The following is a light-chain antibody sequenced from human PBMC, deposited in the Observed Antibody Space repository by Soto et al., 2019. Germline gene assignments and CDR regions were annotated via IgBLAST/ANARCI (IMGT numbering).Light chain of an antibody. CDR3: QQYNSYSQT. CDR1: QSISSW. Sequence: DIQMTQSPSNLSASVGDRVTITCRASQSISSWLAWYQQKXXKAPKLLIYDASSLESEVPSRFSGSGSGTEFTLPISSRQPDDFATYYCQQYNSYSQTFGQGTKVEIK. CDR2: DAS. V-gene: IGKV1-5*01. J-gene: IGKJ1*01.